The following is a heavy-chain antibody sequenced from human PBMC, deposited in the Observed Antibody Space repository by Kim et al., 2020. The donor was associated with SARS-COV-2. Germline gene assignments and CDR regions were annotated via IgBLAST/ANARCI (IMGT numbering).Heavy chain of an antibody. V-gene: IGHV1-3*01. D-gene: IGHD5-12*01. Sequence: ASVKVSCKASGYIFTSFAIQWVRQAPGQSLEWMGYINAGTGNTKFSQQFQGRVTLTRDTSANTAYMELSSLRSEDTAVYYCARDLFHTGFDNWGQGTLFAVSS. CDR2: INAGTGNT. J-gene: IGHJ4*02. CDR1: GYIFTSFA. CDR3: ARDLFHTGFDN.